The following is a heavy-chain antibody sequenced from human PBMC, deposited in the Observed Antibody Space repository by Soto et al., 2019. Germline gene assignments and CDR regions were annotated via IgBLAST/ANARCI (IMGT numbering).Heavy chain of an antibody. Sequence: SGPTLVNPTQTLTLTCTFSGFSLSTSGVAVGWIRQPPGKALEWLALIYWDDDKRYSPSLKSRLTITKDTSKNQVVLTVTNMDPVDTATYYCAHRQYSSTWPYNWFDPWGQGTLVTVSS. CDR2: IYWDDDK. CDR3: AHRQYSSTWPYNWFDP. D-gene: IGHD6-13*01. CDR1: GFSLSTSGVA. J-gene: IGHJ5*02. V-gene: IGHV2-5*02.